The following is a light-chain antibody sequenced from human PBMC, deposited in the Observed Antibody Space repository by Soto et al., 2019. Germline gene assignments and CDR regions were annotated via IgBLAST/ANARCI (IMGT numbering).Light chain of an antibody. CDR3: QQYNNWPHT. CDR2: GAS. V-gene: IGKV3-15*01. CDR1: QSVSSN. Sequence: EIVMTQSPATLSVSPGERATLSCRASQSVSSNLAWYQQKPGQAPRLLMYGASTRATGIPARFSGSRSGTEFTLTISSLQSEDFAVYYCQQYNNWPHTFGQGTRLEIK. J-gene: IGKJ5*01.